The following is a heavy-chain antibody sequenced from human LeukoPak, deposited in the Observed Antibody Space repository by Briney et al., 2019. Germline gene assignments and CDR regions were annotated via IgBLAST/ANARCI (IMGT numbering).Heavy chain of an antibody. J-gene: IGHJ5*02. CDR1: GYTFSSYG. CDR3: ARAGSITIFGVVVAHTSFDP. V-gene: IGHV1-18*01. CDR2: ISAYSNNT. D-gene: IGHD3-3*01. Sequence: ASVKVSCKASGYTFSSYGVSWVRQAPGQGREWMGWISAYSNNTNYAQTLQGRVTMTTDTSTSTAYMQLRSLSSDDPAAYYCARAGSITIFGVVVAHTSFDPWGQGTLVTVSS.